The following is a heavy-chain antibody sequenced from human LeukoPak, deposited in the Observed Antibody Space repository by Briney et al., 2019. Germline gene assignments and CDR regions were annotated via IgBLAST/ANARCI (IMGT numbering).Heavy chain of an antibody. Sequence: SETLSLTCTVSGGSISSSSYYWGWIRQPPGKGLEWIGSIYYSGNTNYNPSLKSRVTIPVDTSKNQFSLKLSSVTAADTAVYYCARAGYSSGWFSRGIDYWGQGTLVTVSS. CDR2: IYYSGNT. CDR3: ARAGYSSGWFSRGIDY. D-gene: IGHD6-19*01. CDR1: GGSISSSSYY. V-gene: IGHV4-39*07. J-gene: IGHJ4*02.